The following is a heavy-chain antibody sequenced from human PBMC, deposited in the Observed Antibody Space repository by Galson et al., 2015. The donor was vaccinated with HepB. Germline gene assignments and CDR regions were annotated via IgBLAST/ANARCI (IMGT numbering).Heavy chain of an antibody. CDR2: IKSKTDGGTT. D-gene: IGHD2-15*01. CDR3: TTSRDDRSPPWWSRYYFDY. CDR1: GFTFSNAW. Sequence: SLRLSCAASGFTFSNAWMNWVRQAPGKGLEWVGRIKSKTDGGTTDYAAPVKGRFTISRDDSKNTLYLQMNSLKTEDTAVYYCTTSRDDRSPPWWSRYYFDYWGQGTLVTVSS. V-gene: IGHV3-15*07. J-gene: IGHJ4*02.